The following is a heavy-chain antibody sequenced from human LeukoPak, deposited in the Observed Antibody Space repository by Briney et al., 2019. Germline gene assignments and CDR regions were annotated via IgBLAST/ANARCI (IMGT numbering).Heavy chain of an antibody. D-gene: IGHD1-1*01. CDR2: INPDSGGT. CDR3: AREFFGLEPLHFDY. CDR1: GYTFTGYY. V-gene: IGHV1-2*02. Sequence: ASVKVSCKASGYTFTGYYVHWVRQAPGQGLEGMGWINPDSGGTSYAQKFQGRVTMTRDTSISTAYMELSRLRFDDPAVYYCAREFFGLEPLHFDYWGQGTLVTVSS. J-gene: IGHJ4*02.